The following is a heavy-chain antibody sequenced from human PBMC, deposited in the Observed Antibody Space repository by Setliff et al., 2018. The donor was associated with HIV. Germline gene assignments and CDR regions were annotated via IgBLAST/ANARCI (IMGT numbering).Heavy chain of an antibody. CDR3: ARGGAVRGSGMGVPGVIDP. V-gene: IGHV1-69*06. J-gene: IGHJ5*02. D-gene: IGHD3-10*01. Sequence: GASVKVSCKASGGTFSSYAISWVRQAPGQGLEWMGRIIPIFGTANYAQKFQGRVTITADKSTSTAYMELSSLRSEDTAVYYCARGGAVRGSGMGVPGVIDPWGQGIVVTVSS. CDR1: GGTFSSYA. CDR2: IIPIFGTA.